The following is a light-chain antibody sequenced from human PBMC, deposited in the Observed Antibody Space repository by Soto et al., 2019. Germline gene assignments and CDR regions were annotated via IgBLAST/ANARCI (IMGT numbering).Light chain of an antibody. CDR1: HSVTTD. CDR2: DAS. Sequence: ILMTQSPATLSVSPGERSTLSCMARHSVTTDFAWYQQQSRPPPRLLIYDASIRATGVPARFSGTGSETDFTLTISRLQSEDSAVYFCQQYNNWPFSFGQGTRLEIK. V-gene: IGKV3-15*01. CDR3: QQYNNWPFS. J-gene: IGKJ5*01.